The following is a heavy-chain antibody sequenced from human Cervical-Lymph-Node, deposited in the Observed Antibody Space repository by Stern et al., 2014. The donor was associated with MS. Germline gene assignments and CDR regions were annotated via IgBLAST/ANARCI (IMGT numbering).Heavy chain of an antibody. CDR1: GFSLNTSGPG. Sequence: QITLKESGPALVKPTQTLTLTCTFSGFSLNTSGPGVGWIRQPPGEALEWLAYVYWYDQKLYSPSLKSRLTITKDTSKNQVVLTLTNVDPVDTATYYGAHRTAGPFDYWGQGTLVTVSS. CDR2: VYWYDQK. V-gene: IGHV2-5*01. J-gene: IGHJ4*02. CDR3: AHRTAGPFDY.